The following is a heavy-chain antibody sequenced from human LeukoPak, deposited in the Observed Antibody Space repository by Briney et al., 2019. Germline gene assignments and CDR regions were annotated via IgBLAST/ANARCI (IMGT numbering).Heavy chain of an antibody. Sequence: GGSLRLSCAASGFTFSNYAMSWVRQAPGKGLEWVSAISGSGGSTYYADSVKGRFTISRDNSKNTLYLQMNSLRAADTAVYYCAKDPSLPSGGISFDIWGQGTMVTVSS. J-gene: IGHJ3*02. V-gene: IGHV3-23*01. CDR3: AKDPSLPSGGISFDI. CDR2: ISGSGGST. CDR1: GFTFSNYA. D-gene: IGHD2-15*01.